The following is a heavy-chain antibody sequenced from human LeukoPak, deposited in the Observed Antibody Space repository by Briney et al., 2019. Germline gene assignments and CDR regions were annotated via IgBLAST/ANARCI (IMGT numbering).Heavy chain of an antibody. CDR1: GYTLTELS. J-gene: IGHJ3*02. CDR3: ATDQIYYDILTGPRAFDI. V-gene: IGHV1-24*01. D-gene: IGHD3-9*01. CDR2: FDPEDGET. Sequence: GASVKVSFKVSGYTLTELSMHWVRQAPGKGLEWMGGFDPEDGETIYAQKFQGRVTMTEDTSTDTAYMELSSLRSEDTAVYYCATDQIYYDILTGPRAFDIWGQGTMVTVSS.